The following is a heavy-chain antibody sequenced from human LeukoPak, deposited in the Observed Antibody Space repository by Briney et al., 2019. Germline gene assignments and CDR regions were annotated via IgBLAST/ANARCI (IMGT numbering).Heavy chain of an antibody. CDR3: AKVTGTRRGSVDY. J-gene: IGHJ4*02. CDR2: ISGSGGST. D-gene: IGHD1-20*01. V-gene: IGHV3-23*01. CDR1: GFTFSSYA. Sequence: GESLKISCAASGFTFSSYAMSWVRQAPGKGLEWVSTISGSGGSTYYADSVKGRFTISRDNSKNTLYLQMNSLRAEDTAVYYCAKVTGTRRGSVDYWGQGTLVTVSS.